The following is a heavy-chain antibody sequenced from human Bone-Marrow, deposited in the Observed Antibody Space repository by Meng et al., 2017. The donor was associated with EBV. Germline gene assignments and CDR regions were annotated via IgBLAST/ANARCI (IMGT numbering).Heavy chain of an antibody. CDR2: IYDGGTT. V-gene: IGHV4-61*01. D-gene: IGHD2/OR15-2a*01. J-gene: IGHJ5*02. Sequence: QVPLQHARQLSVYPSETLPLPCTVSVASVSGGTYHWSWIRQPPGKELEWIGYIYDGGTTIYNPSLKSRVTILVDASKNQFSLKLSSVTAADTAVYYCARDCLKYPGCNWFDPWGQGTLVTVSS. CDR1: VASVSGGTYH. CDR3: ARDCLKYPGCNWFDP.